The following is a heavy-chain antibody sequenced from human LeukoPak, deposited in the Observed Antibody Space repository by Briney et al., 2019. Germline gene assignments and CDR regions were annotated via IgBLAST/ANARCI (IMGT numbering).Heavy chain of an antibody. CDR2: MNPNSGNT. Sequence: ASVKVSCKASGYTFTSYDINWVRQATGQGLEWMGWMNPNSGNTGYAQKFQGRVTITRNTSISTAYMELSRLRSDDTAVYYCARGEDTAMVGDAFDIWGQGTMVTVSS. CDR1: GYTFTSYD. CDR3: ARGEDTAMVGDAFDI. V-gene: IGHV1-8*03. D-gene: IGHD5-18*01. J-gene: IGHJ3*02.